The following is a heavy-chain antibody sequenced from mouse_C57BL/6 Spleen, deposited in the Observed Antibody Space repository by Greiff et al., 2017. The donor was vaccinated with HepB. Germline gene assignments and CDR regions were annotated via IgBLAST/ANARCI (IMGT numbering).Heavy chain of an antibody. D-gene: IGHD2-4*01. CDR3: ARGMITTRYFDV. CDR2: IYPGSGST. J-gene: IGHJ1*03. CDR1: GYTFTSYW. V-gene: IGHV1-55*01. Sequence: QVQLQQPGAELVKPGASVKMSCKASGYTFTSYWITWVKQRPGQGLEWIGEIYPGSGSTNYNEKFKSKATLTVDTSSSTAYMQLSSLTSEDSAVYYCARGMITTRYFDVWGTGTTVTVSS.